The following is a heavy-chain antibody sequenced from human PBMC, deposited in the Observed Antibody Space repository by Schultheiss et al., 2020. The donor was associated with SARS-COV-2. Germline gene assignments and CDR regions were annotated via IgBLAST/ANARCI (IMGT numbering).Heavy chain of an antibody. CDR1: GFTFSSYD. CDR3: ARGGPRAVAPMDV. Sequence: GESLKISCAASGFTFSSYDMSWVRQAPGKGLEWVSAISGSGGSTYYADSVKGRFTISRDNSKNTLYLQMNSLRAEDTAVYYCARGGPRAVAPMDVWGQGTTVTVSS. D-gene: IGHD6-19*01. CDR2: ISGSGGST. J-gene: IGHJ6*02. V-gene: IGHV3-23*01.